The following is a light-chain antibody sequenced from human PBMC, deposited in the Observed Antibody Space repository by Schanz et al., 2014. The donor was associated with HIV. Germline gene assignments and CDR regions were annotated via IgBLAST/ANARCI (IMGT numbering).Light chain of an antibody. V-gene: IGLV1-47*01. CDR3: AGWDDSLNVWV. J-gene: IGLJ3*02. CDR1: SSNIGSNY. Sequence: QSVLTQPPSASGTPGQRVSISCSGSSSNIGSNYVYWYQQLPGTAPKLLIYRSNQRPSGVPDRFSGSKSGTSASLAISGLRSEDEADYYCAGWDDSLNVWVFGGGTKLTVL. CDR2: RSN.